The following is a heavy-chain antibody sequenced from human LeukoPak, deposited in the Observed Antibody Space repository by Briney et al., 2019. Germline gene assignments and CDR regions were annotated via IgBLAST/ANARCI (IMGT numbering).Heavy chain of an antibody. CDR3: ARVHRTGWVVDAFDI. CDR2: ISYDGSNN. V-gene: IGHV3-30-3*01. Sequence: PGRSLRLSCAASGFIFSSYAMHWVRQAPGTGLEWVAVISYDGSNNYYADFVKGRFTISRDNSKNTLYLQMNSLRAEDTAVYYCARVHRTGWVVDAFDIWGQGTMVTVSS. D-gene: IGHD3/OR15-3a*01. CDR1: GFIFSSYA. J-gene: IGHJ3*02.